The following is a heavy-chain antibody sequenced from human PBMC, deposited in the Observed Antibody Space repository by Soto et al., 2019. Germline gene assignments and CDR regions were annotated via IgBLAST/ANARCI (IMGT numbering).Heavy chain of an antibody. CDR3: VRWDSGNPEN. D-gene: IGHD1-26*01. Sequence: EVQLVESGGGLVQPGGSLRLSCVVSGFTLSDHYIDWVRQAPGKGLEWVGRTKNKAQRYTTEYAASVKGRFTISRDDSENSVYLQMNSLKTEDTAVYYCVRWDSGNPENWGQGTLVTLS. CDR2: TKNKAQRYTT. CDR1: GFTLSDHY. V-gene: IGHV3-72*01. J-gene: IGHJ4*02.